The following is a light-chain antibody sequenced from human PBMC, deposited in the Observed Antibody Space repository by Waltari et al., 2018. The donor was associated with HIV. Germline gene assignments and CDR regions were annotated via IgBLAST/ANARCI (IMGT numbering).Light chain of an antibody. CDR2: DAS. CDR1: QDIRNF. J-gene: IGKJ3*01. Sequence: DIQMTQSPSSLSASIGDRVTITCQASQDIRNFLNWYQQKAGKAPELLINDASNLETGVPSMFRGSGSETHFTLTISSLQPEDIATYFCQHYDGLPITFGPGTKLEVK. CDR3: QHYDGLPIT. V-gene: IGKV1-33*01.